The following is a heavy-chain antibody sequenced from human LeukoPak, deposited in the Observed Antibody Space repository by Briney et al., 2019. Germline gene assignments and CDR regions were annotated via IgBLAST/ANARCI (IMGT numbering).Heavy chain of an antibody. J-gene: IGHJ1*01. V-gene: IGHV4-59*01. CDR3: ARGGAARLHFQN. D-gene: IGHD6-6*01. CDR1: GGSISTYY. CDR2: IYHSGST. Sequence: SETLSLTCTVSGGSISTYYWNWIRQPPGKGLEWIGYIYHSGSTNYNPSLQSRVTISVDTSKNQFSLNLSSVTAADTAVYYCARGGAARLHFQNWGQGTLVTVTS.